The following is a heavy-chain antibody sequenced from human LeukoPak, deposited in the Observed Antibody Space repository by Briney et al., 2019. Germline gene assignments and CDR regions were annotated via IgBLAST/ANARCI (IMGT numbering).Heavy chain of an antibody. Sequence: SQTLSLTCAISGDRVSSSGVAWNWIRQSPSRGLEWLGRTYYASQWSNEYALSVKSRITINPDTSKNQFSLQLNSVTPEDTAVYYCTRGRNSAFDYWGKGTLVTVSS. CDR3: TRGRNSAFDY. V-gene: IGHV6-1*01. CDR2: TYYASQWSN. CDR1: GDRVSSSGVA. D-gene: IGHD1-14*01. J-gene: IGHJ4*02.